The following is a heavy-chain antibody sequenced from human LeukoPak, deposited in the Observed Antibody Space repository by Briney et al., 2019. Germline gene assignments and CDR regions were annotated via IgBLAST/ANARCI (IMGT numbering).Heavy chain of an antibody. V-gene: IGHV1-18*01. D-gene: IGHD2-2*01. CDR3: ARVYCSSTSCYGAFYFGY. Sequence: ASVKVSCKASGYTFTSYGISWVRQAPGQGLEWMGWISAYNGNTNYAQKLQGRVTMTTDTSTSTAYMELRSLRSDDTAVYYCARVYCSSTSCYGAFYFGYWGQGTLVTVSS. CDR1: GYTFTSYG. CDR2: ISAYNGNT. J-gene: IGHJ4*02.